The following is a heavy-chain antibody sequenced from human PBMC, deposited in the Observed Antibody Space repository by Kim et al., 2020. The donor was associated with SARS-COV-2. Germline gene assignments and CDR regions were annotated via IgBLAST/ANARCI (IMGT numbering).Heavy chain of an antibody. J-gene: IGHJ3*02. CDR2: INHSGST. CDR1: GGSFSGYY. D-gene: IGHD3-3*01. V-gene: IGHV4-34*01. Sequence: SETLSLTCAVYGGSFSGYYWSWIRQPPGKGLEWIGEINHSGSTNYNPSLKSRVTISVDTSKNQFSLKLSSVTAADTAVYYCARGGTYYDFWSGYRDAFDIWGQGTMVTVSS. CDR3: ARGGTYYDFWSGYRDAFDI.